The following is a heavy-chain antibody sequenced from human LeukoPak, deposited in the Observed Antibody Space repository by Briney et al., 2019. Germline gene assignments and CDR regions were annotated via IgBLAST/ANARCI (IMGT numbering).Heavy chain of an antibody. J-gene: IGHJ4*02. CDR3: AANSADYNTLGSSYKV. V-gene: IGHV4-38-2*02. CDR2: IYHSGST. D-gene: IGHD3-10*01. CDR1: GYSISSGYY. Sequence: SETLSLTCTVSGYSISSGYYWGWIRQPPGKGLEWIGSIYHSGSTNYNPSLKSRVTISVDKSKTQFSLKLNSVTAADTAVFYCAANSADYNTLGSSYKVWGQGTLVTVSS.